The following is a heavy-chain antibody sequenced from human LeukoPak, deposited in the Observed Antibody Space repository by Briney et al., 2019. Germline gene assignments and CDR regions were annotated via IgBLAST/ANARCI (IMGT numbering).Heavy chain of an antibody. D-gene: IGHD2-15*01. CDR3: ARGALGYCSGGSCYSGNYYYYYYMDV. Sequence: SVKVSCKASGGTFSSYAISWVRQAPGQGLEWMGGIIPIFGTANYAQKFQGRVTITADESTSTAYMELSSLRSEDTAVYYCARGALGYCSGGSCYSGNYYYYYYMDVWGKGTTVTISS. CDR1: GGTFSSYA. CDR2: IIPIFGTA. J-gene: IGHJ6*03. V-gene: IGHV1-69*13.